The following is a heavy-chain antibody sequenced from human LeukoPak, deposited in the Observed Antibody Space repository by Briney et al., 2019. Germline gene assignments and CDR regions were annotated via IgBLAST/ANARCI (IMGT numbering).Heavy chain of an antibody. V-gene: IGHV3-21*01. CDR3: ARVSCRSTSCYNGWFDP. Sequence: GGSLRLSCAASGFTFSSYSMNWVRQAPGKGLEWVSSISSSSSYIYYADSVEGRFTISRDNAKNSLYLQMNSLRAEDTAVYYCARVSCRSTSCYNGWFDPWGQGTLVTVSS. CDR1: GFTFSSYS. D-gene: IGHD2-2*02. J-gene: IGHJ5*02. CDR2: ISSSSSYI.